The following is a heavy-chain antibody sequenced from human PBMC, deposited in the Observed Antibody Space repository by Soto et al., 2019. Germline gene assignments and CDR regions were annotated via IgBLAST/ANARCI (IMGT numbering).Heavy chain of an antibody. D-gene: IGHD2-15*01. Sequence: QVQLQESGLGLVKPSETLSLSCSVSGGSVSSGSHYWSWIRQPPGKGLEWIGFIYDSGSTHDNPSLKSRVTISLNTFKNQFSLKLSSVTAADTAVYYCARRSGEGWFDPWGQGTLVTVSS. CDR1: GGSVSSGSHY. V-gene: IGHV4-61*01. CDR3: ARRSGEGWFDP. CDR2: IYDSGST. J-gene: IGHJ5*02.